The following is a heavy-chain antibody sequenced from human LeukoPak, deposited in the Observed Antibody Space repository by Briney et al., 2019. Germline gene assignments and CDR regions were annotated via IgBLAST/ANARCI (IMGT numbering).Heavy chain of an antibody. V-gene: IGHV4-30-4*08. CDR1: GGSVSSGDYY. CDR3: ARARRFAAAGTTAFDI. J-gene: IGHJ3*02. D-gene: IGHD6-13*01. Sequence: SQTLSLTCTVSGGSVSSGDYYWNWIRQPPGKGLEWIVYIYYSGNIYYNPSLKRRLTISVDTSKNQFSLQLTSVTAADTAVYYCARARRFAAAGTTAFDIWGQGTMVTVSS. CDR2: IYYSGNI.